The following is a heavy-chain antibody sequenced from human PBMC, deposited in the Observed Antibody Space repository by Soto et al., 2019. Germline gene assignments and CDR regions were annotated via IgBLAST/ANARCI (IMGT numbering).Heavy chain of an antibody. J-gene: IGHJ3*01. CDR2: ISTHNGNT. Sequence: QVQLVQSGAEVKKPGASVKVSCKASVFTSSGISWVRQAPGQGLEWMGWISTHNGNTIYAQKFQGRVIMTIDTSTTTVYMELRSLRSDDTAIYFCAREGILGPFAAYDLWGQGTMVSVSS. D-gene: IGHD3-3*01. V-gene: IGHV1-18*04. CDR3: AREGILGPFAAYDL. CDR1: VFTSSG.